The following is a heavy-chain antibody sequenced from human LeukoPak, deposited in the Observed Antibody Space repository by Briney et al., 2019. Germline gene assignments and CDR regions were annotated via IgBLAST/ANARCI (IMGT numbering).Heavy chain of an antibody. CDR1: GGSISSYY. Sequence: SETRSLTCTVSGGSISSYYWSWIRQPAGKGLEWIGRIYTSGSTNYNPSLKSRVTMSVDTSKNQFSLKLSSVTAADTAVYYCARDSCSSTSCYSHYYYYYMDVWGKGTTVTVSS. V-gene: IGHV4-4*07. CDR2: IYTSGST. D-gene: IGHD2-2*01. CDR3: ARDSCSSTSCYSHYYYYYMDV. J-gene: IGHJ6*03.